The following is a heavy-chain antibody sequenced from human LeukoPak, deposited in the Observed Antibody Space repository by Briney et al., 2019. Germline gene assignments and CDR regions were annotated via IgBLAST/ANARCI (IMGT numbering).Heavy chain of an antibody. Sequence: ASVKVSCKASGYTFTGYYMHWVRQAPGQGLEWMGWINPNSGGTNYAQKFQGRVAMTRDTSISTAYMELSRLRSDDTAVYYCAREGVDYDILTGYYTGSWFDPWGQGTLVTVSS. V-gene: IGHV1-2*02. J-gene: IGHJ5*02. CDR1: GYTFTGYY. CDR3: AREGVDYDILTGYYTGSWFDP. D-gene: IGHD3-9*01. CDR2: INPNSGGT.